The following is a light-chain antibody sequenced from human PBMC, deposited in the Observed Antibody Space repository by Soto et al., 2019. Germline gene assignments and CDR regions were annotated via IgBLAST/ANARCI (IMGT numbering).Light chain of an antibody. CDR3: QQYNSWPWA. CDR2: GAS. CDR1: QSVSSN. V-gene: IGKV3-15*01. J-gene: IGKJ1*01. Sequence: EIVLTQSPGTLSLSPGGRATLSCRASQSVSSNLAWYQQKPGQAPRLLIYGASTRATGIPARFSGSGSGTEFTLIISSLQSEDSAVYYCQQYNSWPWAFGQGTKVDIK.